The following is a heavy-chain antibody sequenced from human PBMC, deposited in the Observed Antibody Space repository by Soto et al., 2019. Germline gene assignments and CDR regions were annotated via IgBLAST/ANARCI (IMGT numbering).Heavy chain of an antibody. CDR2: RYYSGNT. CDR1: GVSITSGSYY. V-gene: IGHV4-30-4*01. D-gene: IGHD3-22*01. CDR3: ARGGYDTSGQTFIGWGPDC. Sequence: HVQLQESGPGPVTPSQTLSLSCTVSGVSITSGSYYWTWVRQSPGKGLEWIGYRYYSGNTYYNPSLHSRATISVDTSKNQFFLKLTSVAAADTAVYYCARGGYDTSGQTFIGWGPDCWGQGTLVTVSS. J-gene: IGHJ4*02.